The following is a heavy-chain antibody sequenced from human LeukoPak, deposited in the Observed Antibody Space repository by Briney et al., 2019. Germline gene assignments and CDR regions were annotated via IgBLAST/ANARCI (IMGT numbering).Heavy chain of an antibody. V-gene: IGHV1-8*01. CDR1: GYTFTTYD. J-gene: IGHJ4*02. Sequence: ASVKVSCKASGYTFTTYDINWVRQATGQGLEWLGWMNPNSGNTGYAQKFQGRVTMTRNISITTAYIELSNLRSEDTAVYYCARHSVAGTTPTFDYWGQGTLVTVSS. CDR2: MNPNSGNT. CDR3: ARHSVAGTTPTFDY. D-gene: IGHD6-19*01.